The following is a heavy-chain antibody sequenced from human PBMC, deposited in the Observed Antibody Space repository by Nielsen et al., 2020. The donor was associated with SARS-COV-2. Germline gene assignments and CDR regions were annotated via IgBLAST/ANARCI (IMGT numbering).Heavy chain of an antibody. J-gene: IGHJ6*02. D-gene: IGHD5-12*01. CDR3: ARGATVYFYYYGMDV. V-gene: IGHV1-2*05. Sequence: ASVKVSCKGSGYTFTGYYMHWVRQAPGQGLEWMGRINPNSGGTNYAQKFQGRVTMTRDTSISTAYMELSRLRSDDTVVYYCARGATVYFYYYGMDVWGQGTTVTVSS. CDR2: INPNSGGT. CDR1: GYTFTGYY.